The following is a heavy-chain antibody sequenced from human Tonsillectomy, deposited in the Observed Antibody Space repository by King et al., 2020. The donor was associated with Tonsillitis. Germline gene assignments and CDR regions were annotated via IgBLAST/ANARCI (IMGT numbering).Heavy chain of an antibody. CDR2: IKQDGSEK. Sequence: VQLVESGGGLVQPGGSLRLSCAASGFTFSSFWMSWVRQAPGKGLEWVANIKQDGSEKYYVDSVKGRFTISRDNAKNSLYLQMNSQRAEDTAVYYCTRDPVRRFDYWGQGTLVTVSS. V-gene: IGHV3-7*03. J-gene: IGHJ4*02. D-gene: IGHD3-10*01. CDR1: GFTFSSFW. CDR3: TRDPVRRFDY.